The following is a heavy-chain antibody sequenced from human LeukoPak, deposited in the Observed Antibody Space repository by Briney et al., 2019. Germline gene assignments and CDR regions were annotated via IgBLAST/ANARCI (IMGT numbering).Heavy chain of an antibody. V-gene: IGHV1-2*02. J-gene: IGHJ4*02. Sequence: ASVKVSCKASGYTFTGYYMHWVRQAPGQGLEWMGWINPNSGGTNYAQKLQGRVTMTRDTSTSTAHMELSRMRSDETDVLFCARERWELPSDYWGEGTLVTVYS. CDR3: ARERWELPSDY. CDR2: INPNSGGT. D-gene: IGHD1-26*01. CDR1: GYTFTGYY.